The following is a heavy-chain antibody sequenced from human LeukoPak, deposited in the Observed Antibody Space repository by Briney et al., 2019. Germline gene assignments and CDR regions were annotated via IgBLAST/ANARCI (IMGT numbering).Heavy chain of an antibody. V-gene: IGHV1-8*01. CDR1: GYTFTSYD. Sequence: ASVKVSCKASGYTFTSYDINWVRQATGQGLEWMGWMNPNSGNTGYAQKFQGRVTMTRNTSISTAYMELSSLRSEDTAVYYCARLRPPPVTTSKITNWFDPWGQGTLVTVSS. CDR2: MNPNSGNT. CDR3: ARLRPPPVTTSKITNWFDP. J-gene: IGHJ5*02. D-gene: IGHD4-17*01.